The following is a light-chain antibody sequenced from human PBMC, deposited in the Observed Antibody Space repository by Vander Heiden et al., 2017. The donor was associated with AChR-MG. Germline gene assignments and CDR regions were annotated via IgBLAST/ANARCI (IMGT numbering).Light chain of an antibody. V-gene: IGKV1-33*01. CDR3: QQDDLLAIT. J-gene: IGKJ5*01. CDR2: AAS. Sequence: DIQMTQSPSSLSASVGDRVTITCQASQDIENYLNWYQHKPGKAPKVLIYAASKLNTGVPSRFSGSGSGTHFTFTISSLQPEDIATYYCQQDDLLAITFGQGTRLGIK. CDR1: QDIENY.